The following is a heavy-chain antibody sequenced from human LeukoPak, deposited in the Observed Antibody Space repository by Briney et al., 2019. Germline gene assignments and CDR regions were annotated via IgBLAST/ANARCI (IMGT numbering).Heavy chain of an antibody. V-gene: IGHV3-7*01. Sequence: PGGSLRLSCAASGFTFSNYLMSWVRQAPGKGLEWVASIKEDGSDKYYVDSVKGRFTISRDNAKNSLYLQMDSLRADDTAVYYCARDTYRFDDYWGQGTLVTVSS. CDR3: ARDTYRFDDY. CDR2: IKEDGSDK. J-gene: IGHJ4*02. CDR1: GFTFSNYL.